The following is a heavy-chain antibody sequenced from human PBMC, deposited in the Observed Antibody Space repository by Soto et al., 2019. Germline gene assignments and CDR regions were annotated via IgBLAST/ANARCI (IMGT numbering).Heavy chain of an antibody. CDR1: GFTFDDYA. CDR3: ASSYYDFWSGYGDI. Sequence: GGSLRLSCAASGFTFDDYAMHWVRQAPGKGLEWVSGISWNSGSIGYADSVKGRFTISRDNAKNSLYLQMNSLRAEDTALYYCASSYYDFWSGYGDIWGQGTMVTVSS. J-gene: IGHJ3*02. CDR2: ISWNSGSI. D-gene: IGHD3-3*01. V-gene: IGHV3-9*01.